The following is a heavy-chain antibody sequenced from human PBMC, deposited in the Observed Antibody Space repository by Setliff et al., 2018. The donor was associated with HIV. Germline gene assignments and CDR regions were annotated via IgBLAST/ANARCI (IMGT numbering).Heavy chain of an antibody. CDR2: INAGNGNT. V-gene: IGHV1-3*01. CDR1: GYTFTSYA. Sequence: ASVKVSCKASGYTFTSYAMHWVRQAPGQRLEWMGWINAGNGNTKYSQKFQGRVTITRDTSASTAYMELSSLRSEDTAVYYCARRMELADAFDIWGQGTMVTVPS. CDR3: ARRMELADAFDI. D-gene: IGHD1-26*01. J-gene: IGHJ3*02.